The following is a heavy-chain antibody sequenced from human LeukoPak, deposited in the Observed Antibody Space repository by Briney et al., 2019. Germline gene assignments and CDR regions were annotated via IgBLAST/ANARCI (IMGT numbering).Heavy chain of an antibody. D-gene: IGHD3-16*01. Sequence: GASLKISCKGSGYSFTSYWIGWVRQMPGKGLEWMGRIDPSDSYTNYSPSFQGHVTISADKSISTAYLQWSSLKASDTAIYYCARQGGSPKFDYWGQGTLVTVSS. J-gene: IGHJ4*02. CDR2: IDPSDSYT. CDR1: GYSFTSYW. CDR3: ARQGGSPKFDY. V-gene: IGHV5-10-1*01.